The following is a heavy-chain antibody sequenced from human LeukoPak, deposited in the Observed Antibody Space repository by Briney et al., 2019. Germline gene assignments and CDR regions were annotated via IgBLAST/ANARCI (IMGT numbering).Heavy chain of an antibody. V-gene: IGHV3-74*01. Sequence: GGSLRLSCAASGFTFSNYWMHWVRQAPGKGLVWVSRINNDGSNTVYADAVNGRFTTSRDNAKNTLDLQMNSLRSEDTAVYYCERGSSGPETWGQGTLVTVSS. J-gene: IGHJ5*02. CDR3: ERGSSGPET. CDR2: INNDGSNT. CDR1: GFTFSNYW.